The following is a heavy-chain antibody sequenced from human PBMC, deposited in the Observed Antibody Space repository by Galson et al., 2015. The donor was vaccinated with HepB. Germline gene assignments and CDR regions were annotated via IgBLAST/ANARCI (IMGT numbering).Heavy chain of an antibody. CDR2: IIYDGTNK. D-gene: IGHD1-26*01. J-gene: IGHJ6*03. Sequence: SLRLSCAASGFTFSSYGMHWVRQAPGKGLEWVAGIIYDGTNKHYADSVKGRFTISRDNSKNTLYLQMNRLRAEDTAVYYCARSGYHYYYYMDVWGKGTAVTVSS. V-gene: IGHV3-30*03. CDR3: ARSGYHYYYYMDV. CDR1: GFTFSSYG.